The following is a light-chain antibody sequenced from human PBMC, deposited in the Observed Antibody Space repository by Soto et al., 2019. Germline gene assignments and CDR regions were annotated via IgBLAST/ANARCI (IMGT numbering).Light chain of an antibody. V-gene: IGKV3-15*01. Sequence: EVVLTQSPATLFVSPGDRATLSCRASQSVSRNLAWYQQKPGQAPRLLIYGASTRATGVPARFSGSGSATEFTLSISSLQSEDVAVYYCQQYGDWPPETFGQGTKLEI. CDR3: QQYGDWPPET. J-gene: IGKJ2*01. CDR1: QSVSRN. CDR2: GAS.